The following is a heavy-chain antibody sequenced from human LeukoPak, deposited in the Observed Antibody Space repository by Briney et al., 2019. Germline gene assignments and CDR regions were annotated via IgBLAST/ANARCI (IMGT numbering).Heavy chain of an antibody. D-gene: IGHD6-19*01. CDR2: INPNSGDT. CDR3: ARDQTYTSAWYDEGGYYFDY. CDR1: GYTFTSYA. Sequence: ASVKVSCKASGYTFTSYAMNWVRQAPGQGLEWMGWINPNSGDTNYAQKFQGRVTLTRDTSISTAYMELARLRSDDTAAYYCARDQTYTSAWYDEGGYYFDYWGQGTLVTVSS. J-gene: IGHJ4*02. V-gene: IGHV1-2*02.